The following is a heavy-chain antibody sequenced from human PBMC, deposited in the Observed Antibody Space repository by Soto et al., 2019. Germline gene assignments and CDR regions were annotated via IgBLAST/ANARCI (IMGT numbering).Heavy chain of an antibody. J-gene: IGHJ6*02. V-gene: IGHV1-69*02. CDR3: ARTLTQGYYGMDV. Sequence: QVQLVQSGAEVKKPGSSVKVSCKASGGTFSSYTISWVRQAPGQGLEWMGRIIPILGIANYAQKFQGRVTITADKATSTAYMELSSLRSEDTAVYYCARTLTQGYYGMDVWGQGTTVTVSS. CDR1: GGTFSSYT. CDR2: IIPILGIA.